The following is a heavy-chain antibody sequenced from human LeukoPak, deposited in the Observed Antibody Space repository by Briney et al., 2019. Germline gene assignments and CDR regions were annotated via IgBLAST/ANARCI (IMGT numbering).Heavy chain of an antibody. CDR3: ARDPAYCGGDCYSWNRPFDY. Sequence: SVKVSCKASGGTFSSYAISWVRQAPGQGLEWMGRIIPLLGTANYAQKFQDRVTITADKSTSTAYMELSSLRSEDRAMYYCARDPAYCGGDCYSWNRPFDYWGQGTLVTVSS. J-gene: IGHJ4*02. V-gene: IGHV1-69*04. D-gene: IGHD2-21*02. CDR2: IIPLLGTA. CDR1: GGTFSSYA.